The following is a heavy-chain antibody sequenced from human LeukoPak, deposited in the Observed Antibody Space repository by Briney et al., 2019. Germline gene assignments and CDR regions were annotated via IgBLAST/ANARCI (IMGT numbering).Heavy chain of an antibody. CDR1: GGSISSSSHY. CDR3: ARSYCSSSCYAVGAFDI. D-gene: IGHD2-2*01. J-gene: IGHJ3*02. V-gene: IGHV4-39*01. Sequence: SETLSLTCTVSGGSISSSSHYWGWIRQPPGKGLEWMGSIYYSGATYYSPSLKSRVTISVDMSKNQFSLRLSSVTAADTAAYYCARSYCSSSCYAVGAFDIWGQGTVVTVSS. CDR2: IYYSGAT.